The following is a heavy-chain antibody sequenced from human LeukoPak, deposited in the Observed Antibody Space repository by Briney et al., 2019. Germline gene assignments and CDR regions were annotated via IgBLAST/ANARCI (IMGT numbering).Heavy chain of an antibody. V-gene: IGHV4-61*01. CDR3: QSRFLEWLLDY. Sequence: SETLSLTCTVSGGSVSSGNYHWSWIRQAPGKGLEWIGHNGNTNYNPSLKSRVTISIDTSKNQFSLKLSSVTAADTAIYYCQSRFLEWLLDYWGQGTLVTVSS. CDR1: GGSVSSGNYH. D-gene: IGHD3-3*01. J-gene: IGHJ4*02. CDR2: NGNT.